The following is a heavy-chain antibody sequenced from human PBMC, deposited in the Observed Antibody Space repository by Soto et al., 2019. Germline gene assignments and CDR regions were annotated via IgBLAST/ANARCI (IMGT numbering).Heavy chain of an antibody. CDR1: GFSFSSSW. D-gene: IGHD3-16*01. CDR3: VRDVGFDYVN. CDR2: IKQDESEK. J-gene: IGHJ4*02. Sequence: EVQLVESGGGLVQPGGSLRISCKGSGFSFSSSWMSWVRQAPGKGLEWVASIKQDESEKYYVDSVKGRFTISRDNVDDSVFLHMNSLSAEDTAVYFCVRDVGFDYVNWGQGTLVTVSS. V-gene: IGHV3-7*01.